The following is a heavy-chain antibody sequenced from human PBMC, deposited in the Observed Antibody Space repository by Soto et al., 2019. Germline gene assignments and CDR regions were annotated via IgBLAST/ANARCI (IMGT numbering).Heavy chain of an antibody. CDR3: ARGGYFDH. J-gene: IGHJ4*02. V-gene: IGHV3-23*01. CDR1: GFTFSSYS. Sequence: GGSLRLSCAASGFTFSSYSMSWVRQAPGKGLEWVASINGGGGSTYFADSLRGRFTVSRDTSKNTLFLQMDSLSADDTAVYCCARGGYFDHWGQGALVTVSS. CDR2: INGGGGST.